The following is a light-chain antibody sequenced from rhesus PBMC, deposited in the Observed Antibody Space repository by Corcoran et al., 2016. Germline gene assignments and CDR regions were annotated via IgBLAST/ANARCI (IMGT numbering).Light chain of an antibody. Sequence: QVILTQSPAPLSLSPGEIATLSCRASQSVSSYLAWYQQKPGQAPRLLIYGASSRAPGSPDRFSGSGSGTDFTLTNSRLEPEDVGVYHCDQHSSGYSFGQGTKVEIK. J-gene: IGKJ2*01. V-gene: IGKV3-10*01. CDR2: GAS. CDR3: DQHSSGYS. CDR1: QSVSSY.